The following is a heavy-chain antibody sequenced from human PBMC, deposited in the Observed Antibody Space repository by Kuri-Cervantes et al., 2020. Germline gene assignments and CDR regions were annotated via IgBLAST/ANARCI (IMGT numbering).Heavy chain of an antibody. J-gene: IGHJ4*02. CDR1: GGSFSGYY. CDR2: INHSGST. Sequence: LSLTCAVYGGSFSGYYWSWIRQPPGKGLEWIGEINHSGSTNYNPSLKSRVTISVDTSKNQFSLKLSSVTAADTAVYYCARLRFGELLSFDSWGQGTLVTVSS. CDR3: ARLRFGELLSFDS. D-gene: IGHD3-10*01. V-gene: IGHV4-34*01.